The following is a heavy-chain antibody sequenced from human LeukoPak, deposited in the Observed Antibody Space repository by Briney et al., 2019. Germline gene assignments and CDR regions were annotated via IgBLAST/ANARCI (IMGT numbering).Heavy chain of an antibody. CDR3: ARVSGQQLYFY. J-gene: IGHJ4*02. D-gene: IGHD6-13*01. CDR2: IYYSGST. V-gene: IGHV4-30-4*08. CDR1: GGSISSGDYY. Sequence: KASETLSLTCTVSGGSISSGDYYWSWIRQPPGKGLEWIGYIYYSGSTYYNPSLKSRVTISVDTSKNQFSLKLSSVTAADTAVYYCARVSGQQLYFYWGQGTLVTVSS.